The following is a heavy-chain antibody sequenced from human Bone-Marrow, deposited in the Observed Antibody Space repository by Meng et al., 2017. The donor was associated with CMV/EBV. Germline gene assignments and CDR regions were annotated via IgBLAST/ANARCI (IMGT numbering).Heavy chain of an antibody. CDR3: ASTPRGWYYDFWSGYLDY. CDR2: IIPIFGTA. Sequence: TFSSYAISWVRQAPGQGLEWMGGIIPIFGTANYAQKFQGRATITADKSTSTAYMELSSLRSEDTAVYYCASTPRGWYYDFWSGYLDYWGQGTLVTVSS. CDR1: TFSSYA. D-gene: IGHD3-3*01. V-gene: IGHV1-69*06. J-gene: IGHJ4*02.